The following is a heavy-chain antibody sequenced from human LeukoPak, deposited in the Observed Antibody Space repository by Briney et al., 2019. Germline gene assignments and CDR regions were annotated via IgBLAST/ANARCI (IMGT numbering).Heavy chain of an antibody. Sequence: PGGSLRLSCAASGFTFTSYWMHWVRQAPGKGLVWVSRISGDGSTTTYADSVKGRFTISRDNSKNTLYLQMNSLRAEDTAVYYCAKDRRVYGDYGTGPDYWGQGTLVTVSS. J-gene: IGHJ4*02. CDR2: ISGDGSTT. CDR1: GFTFTSYW. CDR3: AKDRRVYGDYGTGPDY. D-gene: IGHD4-17*01. V-gene: IGHV3-74*01.